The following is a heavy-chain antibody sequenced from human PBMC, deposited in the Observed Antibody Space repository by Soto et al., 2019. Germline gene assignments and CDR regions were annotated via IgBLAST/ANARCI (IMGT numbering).Heavy chain of an antibody. Sequence: GGSLRLSCAASGFTFSSYGMHWVRQAPGKGLEWVAVIWYDGSNKYYADSVKGRFTISRDNSKNTLYLQMNSLRAEDTAVYYCATHRGLAVNKKKDAFDIWGQGTMVTVSS. D-gene: IGHD6-19*01. V-gene: IGHV3-30*02. CDR3: ATHRGLAVNKKKDAFDI. CDR2: IWYDGSNK. CDR1: GFTFSSYG. J-gene: IGHJ3*02.